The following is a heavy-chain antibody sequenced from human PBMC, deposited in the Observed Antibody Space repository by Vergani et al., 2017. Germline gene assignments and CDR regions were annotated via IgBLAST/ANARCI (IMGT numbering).Heavy chain of an antibody. V-gene: IGHV1-69*13. D-gene: IGHD4-17*01. CDR1: GGPFKNSA. CDR2: IITFFGTT. CDR3: ARDHPTVXHRGPYYYYYGMDV. J-gene: IGHJ6*02. Sequence: QVQLVQSGAEVKKPGSSVKVSCKASGGPFKNSAFSWVRQVPGQGLEWMGRIITFFGTTDYAQKFQGRFTIIADEFTKTVDMQLSNLRSDDTAVYYCARDHPTVXHRGPYYYYYGMDVWGQGTTVTVSS.